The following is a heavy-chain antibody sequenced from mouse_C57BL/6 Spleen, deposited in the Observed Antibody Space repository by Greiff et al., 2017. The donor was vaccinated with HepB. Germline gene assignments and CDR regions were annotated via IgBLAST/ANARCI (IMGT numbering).Heavy chain of an antibody. CDR1: GFSLTSYG. CDR3: AKLFHNYYGSSYDYAMDY. D-gene: IGHD1-1*01. Sequence: VKLVESGPGLVAPSQSLSITCTVSGFSLTSYGVDWVRQPPGKGLEWLGVIWGGGSTNYNSALMSRLSISKDNSKSQVFLKMNSLQTDDTAMYYCAKLFHNYYGSSYDYAMDYWGQGTSVTVSS. J-gene: IGHJ4*01. V-gene: IGHV2-9*01. CDR2: IWGGGST.